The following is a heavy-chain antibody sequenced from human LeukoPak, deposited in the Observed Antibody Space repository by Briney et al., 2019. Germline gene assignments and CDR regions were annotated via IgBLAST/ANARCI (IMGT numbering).Heavy chain of an antibody. CDR3: ARPLGTDGAFDI. J-gene: IGHJ3*02. CDR1: GFTFSSYW. D-gene: IGHD1-14*01. CDR2: INSDGSST. V-gene: IGHV3-74*01. Sequence: GGSLRLSCAASGFTFSSYWMHWVRQAPGRGLVWVSRINSDGSSTSYADSVKGRFTISRDNAKNTLYLQMNSLRAEDTAVYYCARPLGTDGAFDIWGQGTMVTVSS.